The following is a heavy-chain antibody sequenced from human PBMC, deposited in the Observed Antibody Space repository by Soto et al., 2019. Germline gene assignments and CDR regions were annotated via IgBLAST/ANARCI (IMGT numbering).Heavy chain of an antibody. V-gene: IGHV5-51*01. J-gene: IGHJ6*02. CDR3: ARQEQFYYYYYGLDV. Sequence: PGESLKISCKASGYSFTTYWIAWVRQMPGKGLEWMRIINPADSDIRFSPSFQGQVTISADNSISTAYLQWSSPKASDTAMYYCARQEQFYYYYYGLDVWGQGTAVTVSS. CDR1: GYSFTTYW. D-gene: IGHD1-1*01. CDR2: INPADSDI.